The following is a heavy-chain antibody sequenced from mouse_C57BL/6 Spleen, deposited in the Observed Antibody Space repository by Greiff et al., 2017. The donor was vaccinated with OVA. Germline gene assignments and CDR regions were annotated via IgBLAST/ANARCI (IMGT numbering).Heavy chain of an antibody. Sequence: VKLMESGAELVKPGASVKISCKASGYTFTDYYINWVKQRPGQGLEWIGKLGPGSGSTYYNEKFTGKATLTADKSSSTAYMQLSSLTSDDSAVYFCAYYDSSEYYFDYWGQGTTLTVSS. V-gene: IGHV1-77*01. CDR2: LGPGSGST. CDR3: AYYDSSEYYFDY. D-gene: IGHD2-4*01. CDR1: GYTFTDYY. J-gene: IGHJ2*01.